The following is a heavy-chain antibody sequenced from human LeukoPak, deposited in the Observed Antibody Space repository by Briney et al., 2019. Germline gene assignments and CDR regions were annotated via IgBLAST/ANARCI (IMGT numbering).Heavy chain of an antibody. CDR3: ARDPGEIWFGELWAFDI. CDR2: ISYSSSII. Sequence: GGSLRLSCAASGFTFSSYSMNWVRQAPGKGLEWVSYISYSSSIINYADSVKGRFTISRDNAKNSLYLQMNSLRADDTAVYYCARDPGEIWFGELWAFDIWGQGTMVTVSS. CDR1: GFTFSSYS. D-gene: IGHD3-10*01. V-gene: IGHV3-48*01. J-gene: IGHJ3*02.